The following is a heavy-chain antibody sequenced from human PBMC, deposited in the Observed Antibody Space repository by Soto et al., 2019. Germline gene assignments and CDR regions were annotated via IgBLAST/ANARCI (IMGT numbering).Heavy chain of an antibody. CDR1: GYSFTRYW. D-gene: IGHD2-15*01. Sequence: GESLKISCKGSGYSFTRYWIGWVRQMPGKGLEWMGIIYPGDSDTRYSPSFQGQVTISADKSISTAYLQWSSLKASDTAMYYCARSGEVGEGSGGSCSPYAFEIWAQGTMVTV. CDR3: ARSGEVGEGSGGSCSPYAFEI. CDR2: IYPGDSDT. V-gene: IGHV5-51*01. J-gene: IGHJ3*02.